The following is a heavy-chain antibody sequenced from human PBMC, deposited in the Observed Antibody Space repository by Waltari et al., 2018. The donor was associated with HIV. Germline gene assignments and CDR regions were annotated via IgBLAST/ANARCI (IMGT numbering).Heavy chain of an antibody. CDR1: GFISGDDG. D-gene: IGHD2-21*01. V-gene: IGHV3-23*04. Sequence: EGELVESGGGLVLPGGSLRLCCAGTGFISGDDGLTWVRQAPGKGLEWVSSTGGAGDDAYYADSVKGRFTISRDHSKKTLHLQMNSLRAEDTAVYYCAKDHFARNSLWDAFDIWGQGTMVTVSS. CDR2: TGGAGDDA. CDR3: AKDHFARNSLWDAFDI. J-gene: IGHJ3*02.